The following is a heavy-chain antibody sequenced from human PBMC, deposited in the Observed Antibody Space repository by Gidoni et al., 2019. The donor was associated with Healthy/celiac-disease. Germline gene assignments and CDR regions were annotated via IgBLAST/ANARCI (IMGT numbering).Heavy chain of an antibody. CDR2: ISWNSGSI. D-gene: IGHD6-19*01. CDR3: ARAVAGYTYYFDY. J-gene: IGHJ4*02. V-gene: IGHV3-9*01. Sequence: EVQLVESGGGLVQPGRSLRLSCAASGFTFDDYAMHWVRQAPGKGLEWVSGISWNSGSIGYADSVKGRFTISRDNAKNSLYLQMNSLRAEDTALYYCARAVAGYTYYFDYWGQGTLVTVSS. CDR1: GFTFDDYA.